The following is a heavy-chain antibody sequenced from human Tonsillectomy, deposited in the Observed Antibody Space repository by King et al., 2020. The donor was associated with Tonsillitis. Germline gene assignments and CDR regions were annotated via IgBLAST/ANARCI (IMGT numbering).Heavy chain of an antibody. D-gene: IGHD3-10*01. CDR2: ISGDGGAT. CDR3: AKDYYGSGSYYNPFDI. V-gene: IGHV3-43*02. CDR1: GITFDDYA. Sequence: VQLVESGGGVVQPGGSLRLSCAASGITFDDYAMHWVRQGPGKGLEWVSLISGDGGATYYADSVKGRFTISRDNSKNSLYLQMNSLRTEDTALYYCAKDYYGSGSYYNPFDIWGQGTMVTVSS. J-gene: IGHJ3*02.